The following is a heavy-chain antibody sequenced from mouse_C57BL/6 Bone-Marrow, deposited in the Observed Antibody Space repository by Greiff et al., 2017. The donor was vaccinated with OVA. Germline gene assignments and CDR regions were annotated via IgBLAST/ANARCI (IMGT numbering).Heavy chain of an antibody. D-gene: IGHD1-1*01. J-gene: IGHJ3*01. V-gene: IGHV5-4*01. CDR3: ARDSVYYDGSAWLAH. CDR1: GFTFSSYA. CDR2: ISDGGRYT. Sequence: EVKLVASGGGLVKPGGSLKLSCAASGFTFSSYALSWVRQTPEKRLEWVATISDGGRYTYYPANVKGRFTISRDNAKNHLYLQMSQLKAEDTAMYYCARDSVYYDGSAWLAHWGQGTLVTVSA.